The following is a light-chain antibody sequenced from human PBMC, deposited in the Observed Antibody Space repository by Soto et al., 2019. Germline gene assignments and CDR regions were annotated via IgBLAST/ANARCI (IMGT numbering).Light chain of an antibody. Sequence: QSVLTQPRSVSGSPGQSVTVSCTGTNSDVGAYNYVSWYQQHPGKAPKLIIYDVMARPSGVPDRFSGSKSGNTASLTISGLQVEDEADYYCCSHAGRSTGVFGGGTKVTVL. CDR1: NSDVGAYNY. CDR2: DVM. CDR3: CSHAGRSTGV. V-gene: IGLV2-11*01. J-gene: IGLJ3*02.